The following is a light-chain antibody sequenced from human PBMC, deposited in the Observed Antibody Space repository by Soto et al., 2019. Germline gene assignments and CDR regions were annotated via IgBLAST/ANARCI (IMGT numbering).Light chain of an antibody. CDR3: QQSYSSTWT. V-gene: IGKV1-39*01. J-gene: IGKJ1*01. CDR2: ATS. Sequence: DIHMTQSPSSLSVAVGDRVTITFRAGQTIGNYLNWYQQKPGKAPNLLIYATSSLQSGVPSRFNGSGSGTEFTLTISSLQREDFAIYYCQQSYSSTWTFGQGSKVDI. CDR1: QTIGNY.